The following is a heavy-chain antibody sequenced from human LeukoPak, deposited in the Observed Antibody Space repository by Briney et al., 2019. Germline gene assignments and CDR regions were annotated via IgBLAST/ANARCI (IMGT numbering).Heavy chain of an antibody. CDR2: IYYSGST. Sequence: PSETLSLTCTVSGGSISSGDYYWSWIRQPPGKGLEWIGYIYYSGSTYYNPSLKSRVTISVDTSKNQFSLKLSSVTAADTAVYYCARAEGLYCSSTSCHAFDYWGQGTLVTVSS. D-gene: IGHD2-2*01. V-gene: IGHV4-30-4*08. CDR1: GGSISSGDYY. J-gene: IGHJ4*02. CDR3: ARAEGLYCSSTSCHAFDY.